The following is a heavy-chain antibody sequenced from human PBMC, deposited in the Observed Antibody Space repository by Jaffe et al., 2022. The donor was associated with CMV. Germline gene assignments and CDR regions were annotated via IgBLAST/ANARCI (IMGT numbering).Heavy chain of an antibody. D-gene: IGHD3-16*01. V-gene: IGHV3-74*01. J-gene: IGHJ5*02. CDR1: GFTFSSYW. CDR2: INSDGSST. Sequence: EVQLVESGGGLVQPGGSLRLSCAASGFTFSSYWMHWVRQAPGKGLVWVSRINSDGSSTSYADSVKGRFTISRDNAKNTLYLQMNSLRAEDTAVYYCARDRVEGAVANWFDPWGQGTLVTVSS. CDR3: ARDRVEGAVANWFDP.